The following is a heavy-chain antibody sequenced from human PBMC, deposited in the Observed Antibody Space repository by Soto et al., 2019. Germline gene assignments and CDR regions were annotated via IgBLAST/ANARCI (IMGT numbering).Heavy chain of an antibody. J-gene: IGHJ5*02. CDR3: ARAKAPLYSSSWYRFDP. CDR2: IYYSGST. V-gene: IGHV4-59*08. D-gene: IGHD6-13*01. Sequence: QVQLQESGPGLVKPSGTLSLTCTVSGGSISSYYWSWIRQPPGKGLEWIGYIYYSGSTNYNPSLKSRVTISVDTSKNQFSLKLSSVTAADTAVYYCARAKAPLYSSSWYRFDPWGQGTLVTVSS. CDR1: GGSISSYY.